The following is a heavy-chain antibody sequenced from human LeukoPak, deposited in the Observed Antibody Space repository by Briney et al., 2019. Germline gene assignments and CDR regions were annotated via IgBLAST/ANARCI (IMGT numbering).Heavy chain of an antibody. Sequence: GGSLRLSCSGSGFTFSRHNMHWVRQAPGKGLEYVSAISYNGDSTYYVDSVKGRFTISRDNSKNTLDLQMSSLGPEDTAVYYCVSDRETQEQIWGPGTLVTVSS. V-gene: IGHV3-64D*09. J-gene: IGHJ3*02. CDR3: VSDRETQEQI. CDR2: ISYNGDST. D-gene: IGHD1-26*01. CDR1: GFTFSRHN.